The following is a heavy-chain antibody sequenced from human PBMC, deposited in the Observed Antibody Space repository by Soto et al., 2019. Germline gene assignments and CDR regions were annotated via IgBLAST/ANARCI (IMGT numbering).Heavy chain of an antibody. CDR1: GFPFSSYA. Sequence: RLSCAASGFPFSSYAMNWVRQAPGKGLEWLSTISSGGDITFYADSVKGRFTISRDNSNNTLFLQMNSLRVDDTAVYFCAKDKISRSVAAASRNLFDPWGQGTLVTVSS. CDR2: ISSGGDIT. CDR3: AKDKISRSVAAASRNLFDP. D-gene: IGHD6-25*01. J-gene: IGHJ5*02. V-gene: IGHV3-23*01.